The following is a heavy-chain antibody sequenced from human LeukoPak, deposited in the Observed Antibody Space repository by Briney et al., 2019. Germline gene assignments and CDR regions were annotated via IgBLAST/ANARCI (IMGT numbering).Heavy chain of an antibody. Sequence: GGSLRLSCAASGFTFSSYSMNWVRQAPGKGLEWVSSISSSSSYIYYADSVKGRFTISRDNAKNSLHLQMNSLRAEDTAVYYCARSRSSQGAFDIWGQGTMVTVSS. CDR1: GFTFSSYS. V-gene: IGHV3-21*01. CDR2: ISSSSSYI. CDR3: ARSRSSQGAFDI. D-gene: IGHD3-10*01. J-gene: IGHJ3*02.